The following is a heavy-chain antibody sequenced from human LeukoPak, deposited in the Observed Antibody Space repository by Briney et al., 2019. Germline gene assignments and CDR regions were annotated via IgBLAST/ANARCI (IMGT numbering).Heavy chain of an antibody. CDR1: GGSVSDNY. CDR2: VYQSNIA. D-gene: IGHD2-15*01. Sequence: SETLSLTCTVSGGSVSDNYWSRIRQPPGKGLEWIAYVYQSNIANYNPSLSGRGTISLDTSKNQVSLKLRSVTPADTAIYYCTKNAGRGRPSDLWGQGTLVTVFS. V-gene: IGHV4-59*02. CDR3: TKNAGRGRPSDL. J-gene: IGHJ4*02.